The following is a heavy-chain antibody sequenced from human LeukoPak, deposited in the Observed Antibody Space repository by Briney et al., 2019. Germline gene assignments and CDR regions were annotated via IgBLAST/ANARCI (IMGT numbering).Heavy chain of an antibody. CDR1: GFTFSSYW. Sequence: PGGSLRLSCAASGFTFSSYWMSWVRQAPGKGLEWVANIKQDGSEKYYVDSVKGRFTISRDNAKNSLYLQMNSLRAEDTAVYYCARDRTDSSSRYHRTPYYYGMDVWGQGTTVTVSS. D-gene: IGHD6-13*01. V-gene: IGHV3-7*01. J-gene: IGHJ6*02. CDR2: IKQDGSEK. CDR3: ARDRTDSSSRYHRTPYYYGMDV.